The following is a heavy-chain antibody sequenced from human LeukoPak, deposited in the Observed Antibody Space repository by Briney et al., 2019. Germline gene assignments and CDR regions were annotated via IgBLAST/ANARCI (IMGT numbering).Heavy chain of an antibody. CDR1: GGSISSYY. D-gene: IGHD3-10*01. J-gene: IGHJ4*02. Sequence: SQTLSLTCTVSGGSISSYYWSWIRQPPGKGLEWIGYIYYSGSTNYNPSLKSRVTISVDTSKNQFSLKLSSVTAADTAVYYCASTRSTDYYGSGSYYNGNTIDYWGQGTLVTVSS. CDR3: ASTRSTDYYGSGSYYNGNTIDY. V-gene: IGHV4-59*12. CDR2: IYYSGST.